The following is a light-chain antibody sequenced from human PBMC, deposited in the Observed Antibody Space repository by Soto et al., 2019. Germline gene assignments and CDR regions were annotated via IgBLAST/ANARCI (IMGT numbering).Light chain of an antibody. V-gene: IGKV1-5*01. Sequence: DIQMTQSPSTLSASVGDRVTTTCRASQTISCWLAWYQQKPGKAPNLLIYDASTLERGVPSRFSGTGSGTEFTLTIDRLQPDDFATYYCQQYHTSSITFGQGTRLEIK. CDR1: QTISCW. CDR2: DAS. CDR3: QQYHTSSIT. J-gene: IGKJ5*01.